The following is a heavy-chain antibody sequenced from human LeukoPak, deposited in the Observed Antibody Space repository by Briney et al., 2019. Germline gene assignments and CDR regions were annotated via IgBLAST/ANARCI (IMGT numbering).Heavy chain of an antibody. J-gene: IGHJ6*02. CDR1: GGSFSGYY. CDR3: ARVGYYGSGSYYNDYYYYGMDV. V-gene: IGHV4-34*01. Sequence: SETLSLTCAVYGGSFSGYYWSWIRQPPGKGLEWIGEINHSGSTNYNPSLKSRVTISVDTSKNQFSLKLSSVTAADTAVYYCARVGYYGSGSYYNDYYYYGMDVWGQGTTVTVSS. D-gene: IGHD3-10*01. CDR2: INHSGST.